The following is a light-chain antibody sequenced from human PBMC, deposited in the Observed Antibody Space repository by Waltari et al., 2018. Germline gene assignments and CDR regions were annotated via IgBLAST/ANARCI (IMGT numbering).Light chain of an antibody. CDR3: QHYLRLPVT. J-gene: IGKJ1*01. V-gene: IGKV3-20*01. Sequence: EIVLTQSPGTLSLSLGEIATVSCRASQRVSRALAWYQQKPGQAPRLLIYGASTRATGIPDRFSGSGSGTDFSLTISRLEPDDFAVYYCQHYLRLPVTFGQGTTVEI. CDR1: QRVSRA. CDR2: GAS.